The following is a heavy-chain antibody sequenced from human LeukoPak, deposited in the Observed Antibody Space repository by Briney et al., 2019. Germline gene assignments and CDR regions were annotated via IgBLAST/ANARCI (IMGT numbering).Heavy chain of an antibody. CDR1: GGSISSSGYY. CDR3: ARGKYRMVRGVFDY. J-gene: IGHJ4*02. Sequence: SETLSLTCTVSGGSISSSGYYWGWIRQPPGKGLEWIGSIYYSGSTYYNPSLKGRVTISVDTSKNQFSLKLSSVTAADTAVYYCARGKYRMVRGVFDYWGQGTLVTVSS. D-gene: IGHD3-10*01. V-gene: IGHV4-39*01. CDR2: IYYSGST.